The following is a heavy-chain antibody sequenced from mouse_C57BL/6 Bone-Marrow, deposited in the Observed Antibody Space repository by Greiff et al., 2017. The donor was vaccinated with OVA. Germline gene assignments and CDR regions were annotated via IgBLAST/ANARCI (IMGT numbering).Heavy chain of an antibody. CDR1: GFTFSSYA. D-gene: IGHD2-4*01. Sequence: EVQRVESGGGLVKPGGSLKLSCAASGFTFSSYAMSWVRQTPEKRLEWVATISDGGSYTYYPDNVKGRFTISRGNAQNNLYRKMGHLKSEDIAMYYCERVDYGRFAYWGKGTLVTVSA. CDR3: ERVDYGRFAY. J-gene: IGHJ3*01. V-gene: IGHV5-4*01. CDR2: ISDGGSYT.